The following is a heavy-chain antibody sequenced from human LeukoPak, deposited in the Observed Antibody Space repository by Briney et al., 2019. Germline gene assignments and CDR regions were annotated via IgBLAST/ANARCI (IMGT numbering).Heavy chain of an antibody. Sequence: PGGSLRLSCASSGFTFSSYAMSWVRQAPGKGLEWVSSIRGRGNYVYYADSVKGRFTIPRDNSKNTLYLQMNSLTADDTAVYYCAKGGVYSGYDLSFEYWGQGALVTVSS. V-gene: IGHV3-23*01. CDR2: IRGRGNYV. CDR3: AKGGVYSGYDLSFEY. D-gene: IGHD5-12*01. J-gene: IGHJ4*02. CDR1: GFTFSSYA.